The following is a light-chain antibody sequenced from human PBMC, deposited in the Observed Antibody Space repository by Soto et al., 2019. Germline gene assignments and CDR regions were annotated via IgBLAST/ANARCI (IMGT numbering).Light chain of an antibody. CDR1: SSDVGGYDS. CDR2: DVN. CDR3: SSYTSRSTLV. V-gene: IGLV2-14*01. J-gene: IGLJ2*01. Sequence: QSVLTQPASVSGSPGQSITISCTGTSSDVGGYDSVSWYQQHPGKAPKRMIYDVNKRPSGVSNRFSGSKSGNTASLTISGLQTEDEADYYCSSYTSRSTLVFGGGTKLTVL.